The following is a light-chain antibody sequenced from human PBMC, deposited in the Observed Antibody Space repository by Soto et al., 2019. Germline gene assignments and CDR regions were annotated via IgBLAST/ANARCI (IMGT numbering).Light chain of an antibody. CDR3: ERCNSAPLT. CDR1: QGISSY. J-gene: IGKJ4*01. V-gene: IGKV1-27*01. CDR2: AAS. Sequence: DIQMTQSPSSLSASVGDRVTITCRASQGISSYLAWYQRKPGKVPKLLIYAASTLQPGVPSRFSGSGSGTDFTLTIGRLKPEDVAIYFERCNSAPLTFGGGTTVAIK.